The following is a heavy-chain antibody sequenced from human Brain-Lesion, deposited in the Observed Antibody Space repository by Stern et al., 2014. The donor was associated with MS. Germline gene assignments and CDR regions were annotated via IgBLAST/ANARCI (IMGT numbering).Heavy chain of an antibody. V-gene: IGHV1-2*02. J-gene: IGHJ6*02. D-gene: IGHD3-3*01. CDR2: INPKTGGT. CDR3: ARDQRGITIFGVVTDYYYLGMDV. Sequence: VQLVESGAEVKKPGASVKVSCKTSGYIFTGYYIHWVRQAPGQGLEWMEWINPKTGGTKDAQKFQGSVTMGRDTSISTAYVELSSLTSDDTAVYYCARDQRGITIFGVVTDYYYLGMDVWGQGTTVTVSS. CDR1: GYIFTGYY.